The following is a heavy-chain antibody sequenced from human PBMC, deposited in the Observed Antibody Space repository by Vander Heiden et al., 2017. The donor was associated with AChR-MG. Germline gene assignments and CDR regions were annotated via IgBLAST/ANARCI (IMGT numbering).Heavy chain of an antibody. Sequence: EVHLVQSGGGLVRPGGSLRLSCDAFEFTFSNYWMTWVRQAPGKGLEWVANIKQDGSDQYYVDSVKGRFTISRDNAKNSLYLQMDSLRAEDTAVYYCARTVTYDTLTHYKFSYGMDFWGQGTTVAVSS. J-gene: IGHJ6*02. CDR2: IKQDGSDQ. CDR3: ARTVTYDTLTHYKFSYGMDF. D-gene: IGHD3-9*01. CDR1: EFTFSNYW. V-gene: IGHV3-7*03.